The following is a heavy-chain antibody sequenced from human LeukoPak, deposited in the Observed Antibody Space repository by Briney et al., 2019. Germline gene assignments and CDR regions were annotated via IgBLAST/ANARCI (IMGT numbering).Heavy chain of an antibody. CDR1: GFTFSSYA. CDR2: ISGSGGST. D-gene: IGHD6-13*01. Sequence: QTGGSLRLSCAASGFTFSSYAMSWVRQAPGKGLEWVSAISGSGGSTYYADSVKGRFTISRDNSKNTLYLQMNSLRAEDTAVYCCADYSSSWYGGLGYWGQGTLVTVSS. CDR3: ADYSSSWYGGLGY. V-gene: IGHV3-23*01. J-gene: IGHJ4*02.